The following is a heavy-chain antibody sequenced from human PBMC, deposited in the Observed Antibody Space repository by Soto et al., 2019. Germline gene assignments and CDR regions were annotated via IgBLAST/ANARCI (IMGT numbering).Heavy chain of an antibody. D-gene: IGHD4-4*01. CDR2: INHSGST. Sequence: SLTCAVYGGSFSGYYWSWIRQPPGKGLEWIGEINHSGSTNYNPSLKSRVTISVDTSKNQFSLKLSSVTAADTAVYYCARGDYSNWYYYYGMDVWGQGTTVTVSS. J-gene: IGHJ6*02. V-gene: IGHV4-34*01. CDR3: ARGDYSNWYYYYGMDV. CDR1: GGSFSGYY.